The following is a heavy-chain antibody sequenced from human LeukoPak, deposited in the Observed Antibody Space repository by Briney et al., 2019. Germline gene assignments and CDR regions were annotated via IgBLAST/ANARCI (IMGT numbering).Heavy chain of an antibody. V-gene: IGHV4-59*01. CDR1: GGSISSYY. CDR3: AREIVAAAAFDI. CDR2: IYYSGST. D-gene: IGHD2-2*01. J-gene: IGHJ3*02. Sequence: SETLSLTCTVSGGSISSYYWSWIRQPPGKRLEWIGYIYYSGSTNYNPSLKSRVTISVDTSKNQFSLKLSSVTAADTAVFYCAREIVAAAAFDIWGQGTMVTVSS.